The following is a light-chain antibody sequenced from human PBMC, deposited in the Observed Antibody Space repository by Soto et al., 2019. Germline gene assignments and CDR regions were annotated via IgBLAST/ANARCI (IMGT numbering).Light chain of an antibody. J-gene: IGKJ5*01. CDR1: QSVSSY. CDR3: QQRSNWPPIT. CDR2: DAS. Sequence: EIVMTHSPATLSLCPWERATLSCRASQSVSSYLAWYQQKPGQAPRLLIYDASNRATGIPARFSGSGSGTDFTLTISSLEPEDFAVYYCQQRSNWPPITFGQGTRLEIK. V-gene: IGKV3-11*01.